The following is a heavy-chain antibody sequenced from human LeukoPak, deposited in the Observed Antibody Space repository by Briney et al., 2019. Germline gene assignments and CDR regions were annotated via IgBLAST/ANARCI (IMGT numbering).Heavy chain of an antibody. CDR2: IIPIFGTA. V-gene: IGHV1-69*13. D-gene: IGHD3-16*01. J-gene: IGHJ4*02. CDR3: ARDVSRWYLEVGWGGY. CDR1: GGTFSSYA. Sequence: SVKVSCKASGGTFSSYAISWVRQAPGQGLEWMGGIIPIFGTANYAQKFQGRVTITADESTSTAYTELSSLRSEDTAVYYCARDVSRWYLEVGWGGYWGQGTLVTVSS.